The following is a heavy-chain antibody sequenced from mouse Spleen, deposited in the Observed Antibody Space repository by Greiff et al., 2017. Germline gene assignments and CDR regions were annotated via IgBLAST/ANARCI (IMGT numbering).Heavy chain of an antibody. V-gene: IGHV1-61*01. Sequence: VQLQQPGAELVRPGSSVKLSCKASGYTFTSYWMDWVKQRPGQGLEWIGNIYPSDSETHYNQKFKDKATLTVDKSSSTAYMQLSSLTSEDSAVYYCARQLRSGAYWGQGTLVTVSA. J-gene: IGHJ3*01. CDR2: IYPSDSET. CDR3: ARQLRSGAY. D-gene: IGHD3-2*02. CDR1: GYTFTSYW.